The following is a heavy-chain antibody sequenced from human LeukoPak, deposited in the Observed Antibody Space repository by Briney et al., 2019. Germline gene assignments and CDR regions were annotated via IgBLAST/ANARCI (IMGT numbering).Heavy chain of an antibody. CDR1: GFTFSGSW. J-gene: IGHJ4*02. V-gene: IGHV3-7*03. D-gene: IGHD1/OR15-1a*01. CDR3: VKGRVNNDY. CDR2: IKADESEK. Sequence: GGSLRLSCAASGFTFSGSWMSWVRQAPGKGLEWVANIKADESEKYYVDSVKGRFTISRDNAKNSLYLQMNSLRAEDTAVYYCVKGRVNNDYWGRGTLVTVSS.